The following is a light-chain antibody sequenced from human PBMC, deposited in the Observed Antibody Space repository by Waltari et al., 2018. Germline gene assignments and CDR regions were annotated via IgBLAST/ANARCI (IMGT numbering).Light chain of an antibody. CDR2: LGS. CDR3: MQALQTRT. J-gene: IGKJ4*01. CDR1: QSLLHSSGYNY. V-gene: IGKV2-28*01. Sequence: VXTQXPXXLPVTXXXXXXXXXXXSQSLLHSSGYNYLYWYLQKPGQSPQLLIYLGSIRASGVPDRFSGSGSGTDFTLKISRVEAEDVGIYYCMQALQTRTFGGGTKEEIK.